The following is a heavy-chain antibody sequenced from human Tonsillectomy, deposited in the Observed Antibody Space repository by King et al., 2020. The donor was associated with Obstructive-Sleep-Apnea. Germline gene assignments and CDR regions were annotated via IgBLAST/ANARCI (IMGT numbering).Heavy chain of an antibody. V-gene: IGHV3-30*04. CDR2: ISYDGINK. Sequence: VQLVESGGGVVQPGRSLRLSCAASGFTFSSYALHWVRQAPGKGLEWVAVISYDGINKYYAEFVKGRFTISRDNTKNTLFLQMNSLRLEDTAVYYCAREREEIFDSSRYYFGLDVWGQGTTVTVSS. D-gene: IGHD3-3*01. J-gene: IGHJ6*02. CDR1: GFTFSSYA. CDR3: AREREEIFDSSRYYFGLDV.